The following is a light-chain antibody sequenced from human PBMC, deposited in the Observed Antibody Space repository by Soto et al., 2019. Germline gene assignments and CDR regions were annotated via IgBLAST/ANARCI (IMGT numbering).Light chain of an antibody. V-gene: IGKV3-20*01. Sequence: EIVLTQSPGTLSLSPGEEATLSCKASQSVSTNFFAWYQQKPGQAPRLLIYGASTRATGIPDRFSGSGSGTDFTLTISRLEPEGFAVYYCQQYGRTSWTFGQGAKV. CDR1: QSVSTNF. CDR3: QQYGRTSWT. CDR2: GAS. J-gene: IGKJ1*01.